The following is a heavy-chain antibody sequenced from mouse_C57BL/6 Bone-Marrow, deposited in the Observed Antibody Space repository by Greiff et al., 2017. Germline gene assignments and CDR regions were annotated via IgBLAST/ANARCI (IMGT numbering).Heavy chain of an antibody. D-gene: IGHD1-1*01. Sequence: VQLKQSGPELVKPGASVKISCKASGYTFTDYYMNWVKQSHGKSLEWTGDINPNNGGTSYNQKFKGKATLTVDKSSSTAYMELRSLTSEYSAVYYCARWGHYYGSSLDDWGKGTTLTVSS. CDR1: GYTFTDYY. CDR3: ARWGHYYGSSLDD. J-gene: IGHJ2*01. V-gene: IGHV1-26*01. CDR2: INPNNGGT.